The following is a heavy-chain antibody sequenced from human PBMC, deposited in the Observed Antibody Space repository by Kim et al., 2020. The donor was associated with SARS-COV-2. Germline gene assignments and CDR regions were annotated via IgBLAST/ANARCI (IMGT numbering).Heavy chain of an antibody. CDR3: ARPYRRRGGGAWFDP. CDR2: IDYTGTT. J-gene: IGHJ5*02. CDR1: GGSISNVDFY. V-gene: IGHV4-39*01. D-gene: IGHD1-1*01. Sequence: SETPSLTCAVFGGSISNVDFYWGWIRQPPGKGLEWVGNIDYTGTTYYNPSLKSRVSMSVDSSKNQFSLRLTSLTAADTAVYYCARPYRRRGGGAWFDPWGQGTLVTVSS.